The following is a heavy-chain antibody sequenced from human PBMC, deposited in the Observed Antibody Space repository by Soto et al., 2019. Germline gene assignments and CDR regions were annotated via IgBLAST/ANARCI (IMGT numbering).Heavy chain of an antibody. Sequence: GASVKVSCKASGGTFSIYAISWVRQAPGQGLEWMGGIIPIFGTANYAQKFQGRVTITADESTSTAYMELSSLRSEDTAVYYCARWGHCSGGSCYSGFLDYWGQGTLVTVSS. CDR1: GGTFSIYA. D-gene: IGHD2-15*01. CDR2: IIPIFGTA. CDR3: ARWGHCSGGSCYSGFLDY. V-gene: IGHV1-69*13. J-gene: IGHJ4*02.